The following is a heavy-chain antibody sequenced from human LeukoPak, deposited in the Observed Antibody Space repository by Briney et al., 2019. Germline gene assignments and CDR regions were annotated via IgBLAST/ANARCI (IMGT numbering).Heavy chain of an antibody. CDR2: INPNSGGT. J-gene: IGHJ5*02. CDR1: GYTFTGYY. D-gene: IGHD2-2*01. CDR3: ARGSHYCSSTSCYVFGWFDP. V-gene: IGHV1-2*02. Sequence: EASVKVSCKASGYTFTGYYMHWVRQAPGQGLEWMGWINPNSGGTNYAQKFQGRVTMTRDTSISTAYMELSRLRSDDTAVYYCARGSHYCSSTSCYVFGWFDPWGQGTLLTVSS.